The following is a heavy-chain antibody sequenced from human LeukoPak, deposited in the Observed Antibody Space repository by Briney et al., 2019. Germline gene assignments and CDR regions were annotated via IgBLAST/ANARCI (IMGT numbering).Heavy chain of an antibody. CDR1: GGSISDNY. V-gene: IGHV4-4*08. J-gene: IGHJ5*02. CDR3: AKCSTYWFDT. D-gene: IGHD1-1*01. Sequence: SETLSLTCTVSGGSISDNYWSWIRQPPGKGPEWIGYIYSSGSTNYSPSLKSRVTISVDTSKNQFSLKLSSVTAADTAVYYCAKCSTYWFDTWGQGTLVTVSS. CDR2: IYSSGST.